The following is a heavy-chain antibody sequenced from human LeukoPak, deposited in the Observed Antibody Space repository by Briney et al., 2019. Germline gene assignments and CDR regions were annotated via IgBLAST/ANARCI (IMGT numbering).Heavy chain of an antibody. CDR3: AKTMIVVVPSGGFDY. D-gene: IGHD3-22*01. CDR2: ISGSGGST. J-gene: IGHJ4*02. V-gene: IGHV3-23*01. CDR1: GFTFSSYA. Sequence: GGSLRLSCAASGFTFSSYAMSRVRQAPGQGLEWVSAISGSGGSTYYADSVKGRFTISRDNSKNTLYLQMNSLRAEDTAVYYCAKTMIVVVPSGGFDYWGQGTLVTVSS.